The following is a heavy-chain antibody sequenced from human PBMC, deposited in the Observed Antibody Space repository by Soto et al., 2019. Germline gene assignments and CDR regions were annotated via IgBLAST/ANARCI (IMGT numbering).Heavy chain of an antibody. D-gene: IGHD3-3*01. J-gene: IGHJ6*03. Sequence: GGSLRLSCAASGFTFSSYAMSWVRQAPGKGLEWVSAISGSGGSTYYADSVKGRFTISRDNSKNTLYLQMNSLRAEDTAVYYCAKGITIFGVVPPGYMDVWGKGTTVTVS. CDR2: ISGSGGST. V-gene: IGHV3-23*01. CDR1: GFTFSSYA. CDR3: AKGITIFGVVPPGYMDV.